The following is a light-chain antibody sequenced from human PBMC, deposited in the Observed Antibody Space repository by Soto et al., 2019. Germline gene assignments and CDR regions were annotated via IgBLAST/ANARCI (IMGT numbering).Light chain of an antibody. Sequence: EIXMTQSASTVXASVGDGVTMXCRASQSISKWLDWYQQRAGEALKRLIYKASNLQIEVTSMFSGSGYGTEFTITISSLQPDDLATYECQQYNGLITFGQGTRLEIK. CDR2: KAS. CDR3: QQYNGLIT. J-gene: IGKJ5*01. V-gene: IGKV1-5*03. CDR1: QSISKW.